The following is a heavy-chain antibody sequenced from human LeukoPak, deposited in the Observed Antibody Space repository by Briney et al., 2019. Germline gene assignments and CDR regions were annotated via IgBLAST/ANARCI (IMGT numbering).Heavy chain of an antibody. J-gene: IGHJ4*02. CDR3: ASGRIWLLDY. V-gene: IGHV4-59*08. Sequence: KASETLSLTCTVSGGSISRYYWSWIRQPPGKGLEWIGYIYYSGTTNFNPSLKSRVTISVDTSKNQFSLKLSSVTAADTAVYYCASGRIWLLDYWGQGTLVTVSS. CDR2: IYYSGTT. CDR1: GGSISRYY. D-gene: IGHD3-16*01.